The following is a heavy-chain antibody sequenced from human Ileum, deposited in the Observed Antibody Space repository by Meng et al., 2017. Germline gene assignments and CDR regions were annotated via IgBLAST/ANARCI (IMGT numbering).Heavy chain of an antibody. CDR1: GFTFSSNA. CDR3: AKDLHYFSAMDV. Sequence: GGSLRLSCAASGFTFSSNAMSWVRQPPGKGLEWVSGILDSGDTYYADSVKGRFTMSRDNSKNTVYLQMNSPRAEDTDVYYCAKDLHYFSAMDVWGQGTTVTVSS. CDR2: ILDSGDT. V-gene: IGHV3-23*01. D-gene: IGHD3-16*01. J-gene: IGHJ6*02.